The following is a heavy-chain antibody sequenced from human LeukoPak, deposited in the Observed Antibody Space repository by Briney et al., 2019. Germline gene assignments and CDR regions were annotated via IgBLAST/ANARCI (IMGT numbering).Heavy chain of an antibody. Sequence: GGSLRLSCAGSGFTFRNSWMGWVRQSPGKGRGWVANVQHIGGETYYVDSVKGRFTISRDNAKNSVYLQMNSLGADDTAVYYCATYSILNAREFRYWGQGTLVTVTS. CDR1: GFTFRNSW. CDR3: ATYSILNAREFRY. V-gene: IGHV3-7*01. CDR2: VQHIGGET. J-gene: IGHJ1*01. D-gene: IGHD4-11*01.